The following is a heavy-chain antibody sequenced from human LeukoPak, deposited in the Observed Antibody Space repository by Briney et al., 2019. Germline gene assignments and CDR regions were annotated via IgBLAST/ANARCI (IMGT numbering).Heavy chain of an antibody. V-gene: IGHV3-23*01. Sequence: GGSLRLSCAASGFTFSSSAMSWVRQVPGKGLEWVSGISASGGSTYYADSVRGRLTISRDNSKNTLYVQMNSLRDEDTAVYYCAKGEGIIAAPGTNWGQGTLVTVSS. J-gene: IGHJ4*02. D-gene: IGHD6-13*01. CDR3: AKGEGIIAAPGTN. CDR2: ISASGGST. CDR1: GFTFSSSA.